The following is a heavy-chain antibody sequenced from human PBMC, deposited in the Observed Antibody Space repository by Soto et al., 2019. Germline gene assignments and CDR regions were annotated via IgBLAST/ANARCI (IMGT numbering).Heavy chain of an antibody. J-gene: IGHJ4*02. V-gene: IGHV1-18*01. CDR1: GYTFTSYG. CDR3: ARERPEYSSGWSVDY. CDR2: ISAYNGNT. Sequence: QDQLVQSGAEVKKPGASVKFSCKASGYTFTSYGISWVRQAPGQGLEWMGWISAYNGNTNYAQKLQGRVTMTTDTSTSTAYMELRSLRSDDTAVYYCARERPEYSSGWSVDYWGKGTLVTVSS. D-gene: IGHD6-19*01.